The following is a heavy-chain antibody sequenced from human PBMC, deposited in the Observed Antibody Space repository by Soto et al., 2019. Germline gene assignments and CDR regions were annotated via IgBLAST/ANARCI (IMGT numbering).Heavy chain of an antibody. Sequence: PSETLSLTCTVSGGSISPYYWNWIRQPPGKGLEWIGYVFYTGSTNYNPSLKSRVTISVDTSNDQFSLKLNSVTAADTAIYYCARSSRAYCSGVSCLPGEFNPWGQGNLVTVSS. CDR3: ARSSRAYCSGVSCLPGEFNP. V-gene: IGHV4-59*01. CDR2: VFYTGST. D-gene: IGHD2-15*01. CDR1: GGSISPYY. J-gene: IGHJ5*02.